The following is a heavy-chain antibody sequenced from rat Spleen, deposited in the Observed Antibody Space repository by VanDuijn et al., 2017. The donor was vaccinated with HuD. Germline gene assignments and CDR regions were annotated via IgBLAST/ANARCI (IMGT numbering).Heavy chain of an antibody. CDR1: GFTFSNYG. J-gene: IGHJ3*01. D-gene: IGHD1-9*01. CDR2: ITNSAGST. V-gene: IGHV5-29*01. Sequence: EVQLVESGGGLVQPGRSLKLSCAAAGFTFSNYGMAWVRQAPTKGLEWVASITNSAGSTYYPDSVKGRFTISRDTAENTLYLQMGSLRSEDTATYFCTRGIYYGYNAFAYWGQGTLVTVSS. CDR3: TRGIYYGYNAFAY.